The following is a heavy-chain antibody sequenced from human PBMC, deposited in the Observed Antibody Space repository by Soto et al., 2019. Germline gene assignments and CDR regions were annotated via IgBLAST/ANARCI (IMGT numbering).Heavy chain of an antibody. D-gene: IGHD6-6*01. V-gene: IGHV4-31*03. Sequence: QVQLQESGPGLVKPSQTLSLTCTVSGGSISSGGYYWSWIRQHPGKVLEWIGYIYYSGSTYYNPSLKSRVTISVDTSKNHFSLKLSSVTAADTALYYCARWRGSSWPFDICGQGTMVTVSS. J-gene: IGHJ3*02. CDR3: ARWRGSSWPFDI. CDR1: GGSISSGGYY. CDR2: IYYSGST.